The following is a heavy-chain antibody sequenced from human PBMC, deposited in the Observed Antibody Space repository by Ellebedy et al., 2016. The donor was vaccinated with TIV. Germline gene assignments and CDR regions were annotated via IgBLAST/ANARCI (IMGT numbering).Heavy chain of an antibody. D-gene: IGHD3-22*01. CDR3: AGITYYYDSSGYYPPFYYYYGMDV. V-gene: IGHV1-69*06. CDR1: GGTFSSYA. J-gene: IGHJ6*02. Sequence: AASVKVSCKASGGTFSSYAISWVRQAPGQGPEWMGGIIPIFGTATYAQKFQGRVTITADKSTSTAYMELSSLRSEDTAVYYCAGITYYYDSSGYYPPFYYYYGMDVWGQGTTVTVSS. CDR2: IIPIFGTA.